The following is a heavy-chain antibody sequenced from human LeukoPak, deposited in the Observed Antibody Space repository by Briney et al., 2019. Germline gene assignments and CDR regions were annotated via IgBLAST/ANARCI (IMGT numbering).Heavy chain of an antibody. J-gene: IGHJ4*02. CDR2: ISSSGSTI. CDR1: GFTFSDYY. D-gene: IGHD3-22*01. Sequence: GGSLRLSCAASGFTFSDYYMSWIRQAPGKGLEWVSYISSSGSTIYYADSVKGRFPISRDNAKNSLYLQMNSLRAEDTAVYYCARDLYYDSSGLVGYWGQGTLVTVSS. CDR3: ARDLYYDSSGLVGY. V-gene: IGHV3-11*04.